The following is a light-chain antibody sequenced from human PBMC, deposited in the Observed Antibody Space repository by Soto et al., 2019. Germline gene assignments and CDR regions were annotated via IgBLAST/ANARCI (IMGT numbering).Light chain of an antibody. V-gene: IGKV3-15*01. Sequence: EIVMPQSPATLSVSPGESSALSRRASQSVSSKLAWFPQKPGQAPSLVIYGVSTRATVVPVRFSGSGSGTEFTLTIDSLQSEDFAVYYCQQYNNWPHTVGKGTKVDI. CDR2: GVS. CDR3: QQYNNWPHT. CDR1: QSVSSK. J-gene: IGKJ2*01.